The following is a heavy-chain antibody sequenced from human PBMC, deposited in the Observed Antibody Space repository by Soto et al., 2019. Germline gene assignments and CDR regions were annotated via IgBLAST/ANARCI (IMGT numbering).Heavy chain of an antibody. V-gene: IGHV4-4*07. D-gene: IGHD7-27*01. CDR1: GGSISSYS. CDR3: AKADSGAADI. J-gene: IGHJ3*02. Sequence: QVQLQESGPGLVEPSETLSLTCTVSGGSISSYSWNWIRQPAGKGLEWIGRVDTTGGTNYIPSLKDRVTTAVDTSKNQFSLNLRFVTAADAAVYFCAKADSGAADIWGQGTMVTVS. CDR2: VDTTGGT.